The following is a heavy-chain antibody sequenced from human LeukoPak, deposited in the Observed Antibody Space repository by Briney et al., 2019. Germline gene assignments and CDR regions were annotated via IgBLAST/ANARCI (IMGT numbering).Heavy chain of an antibody. D-gene: IGHD3-10*01. CDR1: GGSISSGSYY. CDR3: ARGRNYYGSGSYGY. V-gene: IGHV4-61*02. J-gene: IGHJ4*02. CDR2: IYTSGST. Sequence: PSETLSLTCTVSGGSISSGSYYWSWIRQPAGKGLEWIGRIYTSGSTNYNPSLKSRVTISVDTSKNQFSLKLSSVTAADTAVYYCARGRNYYGSGSYGYWGQGTLVTVSS.